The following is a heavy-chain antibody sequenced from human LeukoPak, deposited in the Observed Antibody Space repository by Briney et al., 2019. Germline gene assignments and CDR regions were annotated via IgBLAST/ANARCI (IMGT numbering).Heavy chain of an antibody. CDR2: IIPIFGTA. D-gene: IGHD6-19*01. CDR1: GGTFSSYA. CDR3: AREQGIAMAGTRSYWYFDL. Sequence: ASVKVSCKASGGTFSSYAISWVRQAPGQGLEWMGGIIPIFGTANYAQKFQGRVTITTDESTSTAYMELSSLRSEDTAVYYCAREQGIAMAGTRSYWYFDLWGRGTLVTVSS. J-gene: IGHJ2*01. V-gene: IGHV1-69*05.